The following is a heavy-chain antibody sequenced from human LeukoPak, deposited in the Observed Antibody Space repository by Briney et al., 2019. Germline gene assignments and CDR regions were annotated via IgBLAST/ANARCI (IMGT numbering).Heavy chain of an antibody. Sequence: SETLSLTCTVSGGSISPYYWSWIRQPPGKGLEWIGYIYYSGSTNYSPSLESRVTVSVDTSKNQFSLRLSSVTAADTAVYYCARGRRSGSYSFLEDAFDIWGQGTTVIVSS. V-gene: IGHV4-59*01. D-gene: IGHD1-26*01. J-gene: IGHJ3*02. CDR2: IYYSGST. CDR1: GGSISPYY. CDR3: ARGRRSGSYSFLEDAFDI.